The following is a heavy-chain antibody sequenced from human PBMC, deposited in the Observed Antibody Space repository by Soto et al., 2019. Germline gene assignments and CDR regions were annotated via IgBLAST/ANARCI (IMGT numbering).Heavy chain of an antibody. Sequence: HPGGSLRLSCAASGFTFSSYAMSWVRQAPGKGLEWVSAISGSGGSTYYADSVKGRFTISRDNSKNTLYLQMNSLRAEDTAVYYCAKASGARRYYYYGMDVWGQGTTVTVSS. V-gene: IGHV3-23*01. CDR1: GFTFSSYA. D-gene: IGHD3-10*01. CDR2: ISGSGGST. J-gene: IGHJ6*02. CDR3: AKASGARRYYYYGMDV.